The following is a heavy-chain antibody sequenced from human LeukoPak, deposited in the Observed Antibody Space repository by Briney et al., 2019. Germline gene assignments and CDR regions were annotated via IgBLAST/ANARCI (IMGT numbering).Heavy chain of an antibody. CDR2: ISGDGVST. J-gene: IGHJ4*02. CDR1: GLPIGDFA. CDR3: ARESGKFDY. Sequence: GGSLRPSCVASGLPIGDFAMHWVRQAPGQGLEWVSLISGDGVSTFFADSVKGRFSISRDNSKNSLFLEMSSLRTEDPAMYYCARESGKFDYWGQGTLVAVSS. V-gene: IGHV3-43*02.